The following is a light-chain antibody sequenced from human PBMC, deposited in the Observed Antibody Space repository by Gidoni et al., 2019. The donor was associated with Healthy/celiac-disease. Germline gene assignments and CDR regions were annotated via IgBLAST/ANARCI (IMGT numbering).Light chain of an antibody. J-gene: IGKJ3*01. Sequence: DIQMTQSPSSLSASVGDRVTITCRASQGISNYLAWYQQKPGKFPKLLIYAASTFQSGVPSRFSGIGPGTDFPLTISTLKPEDVATYSCQNYTSAPFTFGPGTKVDIK. CDR2: AAS. V-gene: IGKV1-27*01. CDR3: QNYTSAPFT. CDR1: QGISNY.